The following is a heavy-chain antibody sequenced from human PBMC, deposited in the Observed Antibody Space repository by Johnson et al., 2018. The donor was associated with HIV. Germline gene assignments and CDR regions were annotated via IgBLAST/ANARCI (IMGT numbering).Heavy chain of an antibody. J-gene: IGHJ3*02. D-gene: IGHD3-3*01. Sequence: QVQLVESGGGVVQPGRSLGLSCAASGFTFSSYGMHWVRQAPGKGLDWVAVIWYDGGNKYYADSVKGRFTISRDNSKNTLYLQMNSLRGDDTALYYCAKDMGESEKEEGAADYYDFGRDYPGQDPRAMVGTFDIWGQGTMVTVSS. CDR3: AKDMGESEKEEGAADYYDFGRDYPGQDPRAMVGTFDI. CDR1: GFTFSSYG. CDR2: IWYDGGNK. V-gene: IGHV3-33*06.